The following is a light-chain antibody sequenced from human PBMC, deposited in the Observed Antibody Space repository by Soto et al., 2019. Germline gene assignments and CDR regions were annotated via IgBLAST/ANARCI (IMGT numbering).Light chain of an antibody. V-gene: IGKV4-1*01. CDR2: WAS. J-gene: IGKJ1*01. CDR3: QQYYSNPWT. CDR1: QSVLYSSSNKNH. Sequence: DIVMTQPPDSLAVSLGERATINCKSSQSVLYSSSNKNHLAWYQQKPGQPPKLLIYWASTRESGVPDRFSGSGSGTEFTLTISSLQAEDVAVYYCQQYYSNPWTFGQGTKVDIK.